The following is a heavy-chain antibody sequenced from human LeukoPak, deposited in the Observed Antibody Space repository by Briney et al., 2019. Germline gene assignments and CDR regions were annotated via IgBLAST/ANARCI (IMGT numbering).Heavy chain of an antibody. Sequence: PSETLSLTCTVSGGAITSGTYYWSWIRQPPGKGLEWTGYIYYSGSTNYNPSLKSRVTISVDTSKNQFSLKLSSVTAADTAVYYCARDLSYSSGRRGCMDVWGQGTTVTVSS. D-gene: IGHD6-19*01. CDR3: ARDLSYSSGRRGCMDV. V-gene: IGHV4-61*01. CDR1: GGAITSGTYY. CDR2: IYYSGST. J-gene: IGHJ6*02.